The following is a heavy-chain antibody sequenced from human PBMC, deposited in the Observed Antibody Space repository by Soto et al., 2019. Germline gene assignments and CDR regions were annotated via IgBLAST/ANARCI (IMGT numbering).Heavy chain of an antibody. D-gene: IGHD2-21*02. V-gene: IGHV1-3*01. CDR3: ARGRKYCSGDCPPALDD. CDR2: INAGNGNT. Sequence: PSGKVYFWAAVYTYPRSVIQLSCQSPRKRLEWMGWINAGNGNTKYSQKFQGRVTITRDTSASTAYMELSSLRSEDTAVYYLARGRKYCSGDCPPALDDLGQGTLVPV. CDR1: VYTYPRSV. J-gene: IGHJ4*02.